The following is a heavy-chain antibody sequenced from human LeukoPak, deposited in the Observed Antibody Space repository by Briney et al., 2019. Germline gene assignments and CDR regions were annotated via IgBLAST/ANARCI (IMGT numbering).Heavy chain of an antibody. D-gene: IGHD2-15*01. V-gene: IGHV4-61*01. CDR1: GGSVSGGNYY. J-gene: IGHJ4*03. Sequence: SETLSLTCTVSGGSVSGGNYYWSWIRQPPGTGLEWIGYIYYSGSTNYNPSLKSRVTMSVDTSQNQFSLKLSSVAAADTAVYYCARSSRRYCGGGGCFGYWGQGTLVTVSS. CDR2: IYYSGST. CDR3: ARSSRRYCGGGGCFGY.